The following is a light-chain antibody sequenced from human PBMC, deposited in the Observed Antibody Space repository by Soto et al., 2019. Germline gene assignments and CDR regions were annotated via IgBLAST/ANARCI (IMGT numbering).Light chain of an antibody. CDR1: QSVSSY. CDR3: QQYNNWPPT. J-gene: IGKJ5*01. V-gene: IGKV3-11*01. CDR2: DAS. Sequence: EIVLTQSPSTLSFSPWERSTLSFMASQSVSSYLAWYQRKPGQAPRLLIYDASNRATGIPARFNGSGSGTEFTLTISSLQSEDFAVYYCQQYNNWPPTFGQGTRLEI.